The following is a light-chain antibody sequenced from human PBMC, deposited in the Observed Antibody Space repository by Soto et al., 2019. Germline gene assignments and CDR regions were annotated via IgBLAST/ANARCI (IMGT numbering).Light chain of an antibody. CDR2: DVN. V-gene: IGLV2-14*03. CDR3: SSYASSNTQV. Sequence: QSVLTQPASVSGSPGQSITVSCFGTSSDVGGYNYVSWYQQYPDKAPKLMIYDVNKRPSGVSNRFSGSKSAKTASLTISGLQAEDEAYYYCSSYASSNTQVFGGGTKVTVL. CDR1: SSDVGGYNY. J-gene: IGLJ2*01.